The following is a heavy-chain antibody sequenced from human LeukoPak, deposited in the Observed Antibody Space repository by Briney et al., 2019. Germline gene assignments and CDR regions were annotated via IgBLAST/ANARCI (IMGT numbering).Heavy chain of an antibody. CDR2: IYYSGST. CDR1: GGSISSYY. Sequence: SETLSLTCTVSGGSISSYYWSWIRQPPGKGLEGIGYIYYSGSTNYNPSLKSRVTISVDTSTNQFSLKLSSVTAADTAVYYCARGGPDGYNFYFDYWGQGTLVTVSS. CDR3: ARGGPDGYNFYFDY. J-gene: IGHJ4*02. D-gene: IGHD5-24*01. V-gene: IGHV4-59*01.